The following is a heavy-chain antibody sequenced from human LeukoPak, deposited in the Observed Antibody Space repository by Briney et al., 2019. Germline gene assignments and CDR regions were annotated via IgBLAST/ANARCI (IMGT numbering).Heavy chain of an antibody. CDR1: GGSFSAYY. Sequence: SETLSLTCAVYGGSFSAYYWSWIRQPPGKGLEWIGEINHSGSTNYNPSLKSRVAISVDTSKNQFSLKLSSVTAADTAVYYCARAAGTLFDYWGQGTLVTVSS. CDR3: ARAAGTLFDY. CDR2: INHSGST. J-gene: IGHJ4*02. D-gene: IGHD6-13*01. V-gene: IGHV4-34*01.